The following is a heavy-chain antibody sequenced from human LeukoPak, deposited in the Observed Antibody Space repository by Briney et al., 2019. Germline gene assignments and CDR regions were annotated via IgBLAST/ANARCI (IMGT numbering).Heavy chain of an antibody. J-gene: IGHJ4*02. D-gene: IGHD3-9*01. Sequence: GGSLRLSCAASGLTFSTYTMNWVRQAPGKGLEWDSSISSGSSYIYYADSMKGRFTVSRDNAKNSLYLQMNSLKAEDTAVYFCASHYDIDYWGQGTLVTVSS. V-gene: IGHV3-21*06. CDR1: GLTFSTYT. CDR2: ISSGSSYI. CDR3: ASHYDIDY.